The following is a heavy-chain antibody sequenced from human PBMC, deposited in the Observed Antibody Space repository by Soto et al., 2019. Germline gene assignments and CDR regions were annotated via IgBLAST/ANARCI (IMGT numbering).Heavy chain of an antibody. CDR3: ARGGDYYDRSGPFDY. V-gene: IGHV3-30-3*01. J-gene: IGHJ4*02. D-gene: IGHD3-22*01. CDR1: GFTFSSYA. Sequence: QVQLVESGGGVVQPGRSLRLSCAASGFTFSSYAMHWVRQAPGKGLEWVAVISYDGSNKYYADSVKGRFTISRDNSQTTLYLQRNSLRAEDTAVYYCARGGDYYDRSGPFDYWGQGTLVTVSS. CDR2: ISYDGSNK.